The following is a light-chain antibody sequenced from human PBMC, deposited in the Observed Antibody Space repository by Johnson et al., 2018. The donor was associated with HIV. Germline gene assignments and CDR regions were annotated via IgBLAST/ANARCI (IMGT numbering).Light chain of an antibody. CDR3: GTWDSSLSVYV. V-gene: IGLV1-51*01. CDR2: DNH. J-gene: IGLJ1*01. CDR1: SSNIGNNY. Sequence: QSVLTQPPSVSAAPGQKVNISCSGSSSNIGNNYVSWYQQLPGTAPKVLIYDNHKRPSGIPDRVSGSKSGTSATLGITGLQTGDEADYYCGTWDSSLSVYVFGTGTKVTGL.